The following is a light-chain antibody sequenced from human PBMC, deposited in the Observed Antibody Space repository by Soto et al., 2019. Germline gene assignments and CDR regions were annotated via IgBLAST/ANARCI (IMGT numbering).Light chain of an antibody. CDR3: QLRSNWLFS. V-gene: IGKV3-11*01. CDR2: DAF. J-gene: IGKJ3*01. Sequence: EIVLTQSPATLSLSPGERATISCRASQSVGSYLAWYQQKPGQAPRLLIYDAFNRAPGIPARFSGSGSGTDFTLTISSLEPEDFAVYYCQLRSNWLFSFGPGTKVDMK. CDR1: QSVGSY.